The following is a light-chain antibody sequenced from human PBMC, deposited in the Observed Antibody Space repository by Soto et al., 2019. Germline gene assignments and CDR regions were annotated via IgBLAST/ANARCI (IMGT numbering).Light chain of an antibody. V-gene: IGKV3-11*01. CDR2: DAS. J-gene: IGKJ1*01. CDR1: QSVSSY. CDR3: HQYVSSWT. Sequence: EIVLTQSPAHLSLSPGDRATLSCRASQSVSSYLAWYQQKPGKAPRLLIYDASNRATGIPARFSGSGSGTDFTLTISSLEPEDFAVYYCHQYVSSWTFGQGTKVDIK.